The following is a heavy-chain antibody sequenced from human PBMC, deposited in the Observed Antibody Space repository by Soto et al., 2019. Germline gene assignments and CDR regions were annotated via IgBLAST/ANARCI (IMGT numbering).Heavy chain of an antibody. J-gene: IGHJ6*02. CDR1: GFTFSSYA. Sequence: PGGSLRLSCAASGFTFSSYAMSWVRQAQGKGLEWVSAISGSGGSTYYADSVKGRFTIARDNSKNTLYLQMNSLRAEDTAVYYCAKPLGELLSPPFYYYYGMDVWGQGTTVTVSS. D-gene: IGHD1-26*01. CDR3: AKPLGELLSPPFYYYYGMDV. V-gene: IGHV3-23*01. CDR2: ISGSGGST.